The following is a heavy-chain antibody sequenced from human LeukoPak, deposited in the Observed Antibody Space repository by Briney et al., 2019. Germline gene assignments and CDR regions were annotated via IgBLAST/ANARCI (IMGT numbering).Heavy chain of an antibody. CDR3: ARGPRVRGSDY. D-gene: IGHD5-12*01. CDR2: INHSGST. V-gene: IGHV4-34*01. Sequence: SETLSLTCAVYGGSFSGYYWSWIRQPPGKGLEWIGEINHSGSTNYNPSLKSRVTISVDTSKNQFSLKLSSVTAADTAVYYCARGPRVRGSDYWGQGTLVTASS. CDR1: GGSFSGYY. J-gene: IGHJ4*02.